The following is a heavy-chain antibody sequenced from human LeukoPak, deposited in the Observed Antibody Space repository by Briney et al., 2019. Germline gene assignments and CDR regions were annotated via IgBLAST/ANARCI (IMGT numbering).Heavy chain of an antibody. D-gene: IGHD3-22*01. Sequence: VASVKVPCKASGYTFTNYYIHWVRQAPGQGLEWMGITDPIGGSTNYAQKFQGRVTMTRDTSTSTVYMELSSLRSEDSAVYYCARAEYYYDSSGYYYAFDIWGQGTMVTVSS. CDR3: ARAEYYYDSSGYYYAFDI. CDR1: GYTFTNYY. CDR2: TDPIGGST. V-gene: IGHV1-46*01. J-gene: IGHJ3*02.